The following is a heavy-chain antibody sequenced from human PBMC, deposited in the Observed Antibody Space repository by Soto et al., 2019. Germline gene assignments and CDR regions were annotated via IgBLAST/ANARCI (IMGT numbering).Heavy chain of an antibody. CDR1: GYSFTSYR. CDR3: ARTLVGAFPDAFDI. V-gene: IGHV1-18*01. CDR2: ISAYNGNT. J-gene: IGHJ3*02. Sequence: QVQLVQSGAEVKKPGASVKVSCKASGYSFTSYRICWVRHAPGQGLEWMGWISAYNGNTNYAQKLQGRVTMTTDTSTSTAYMELRSLRSDDTAVYYCARTLVGAFPDAFDIWGQGTMVTVSS. D-gene: IGHD1-26*01.